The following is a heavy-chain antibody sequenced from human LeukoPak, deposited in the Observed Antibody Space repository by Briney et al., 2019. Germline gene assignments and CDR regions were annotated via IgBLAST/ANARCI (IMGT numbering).Heavy chain of an antibody. V-gene: IGHV1-69*13. J-gene: IGHJ4*02. CDR3: ARLWFGEPSLDC. Sequence: ASVKVSCKASGGTFSSYAISWVRQAPGQGLEWMGGIIPIFGTANYAQKFQGRVTITADESTSTAYMELSSLRSEDTAVYYCARLWFGEPSLDCWGQGTPVTVSS. CDR1: GGTFSSYA. D-gene: IGHD3-10*01. CDR2: IIPIFGTA.